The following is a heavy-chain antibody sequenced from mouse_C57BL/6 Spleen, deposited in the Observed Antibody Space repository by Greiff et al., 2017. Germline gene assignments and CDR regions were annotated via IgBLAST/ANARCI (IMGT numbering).Heavy chain of an antibody. V-gene: IGHV1-39*01. D-gene: IGHD1-1*01. CDR2: INPNYGTT. J-gene: IGHJ2*01. Sequence: LMESGPELVKPGASVKISCKASGYSFTDYNMNWVKQSNGKSLEWIGVINPNYGTTSYNQKFKGKATLTVDQSSSTAYMQLNSLTSEDSAVYYCARRYYGSSSYYFDYWGQGTTLTVSS. CDR1: GYSFTDYN. CDR3: ARRYYGSSSYYFDY.